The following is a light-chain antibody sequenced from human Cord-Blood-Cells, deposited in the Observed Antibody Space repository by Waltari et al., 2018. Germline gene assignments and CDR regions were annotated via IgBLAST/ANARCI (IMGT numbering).Light chain of an antibody. CDR1: QRVSSY. V-gene: IGKV3-11*01. CDR3: QQRSNWPLT. J-gene: IGKJ4*01. Sequence: EIVLTQSPATLSLSPGERATLSCRASQRVSSYLAWYQQKPGQAPRLLIYHASNRATGIPARFSGSGSGTDFTLAISSLEPEDFAVYYCQQRSNWPLTFGGGTKVEIK. CDR2: HAS.